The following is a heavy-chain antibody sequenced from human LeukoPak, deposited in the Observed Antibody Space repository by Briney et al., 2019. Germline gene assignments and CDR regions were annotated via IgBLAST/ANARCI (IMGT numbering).Heavy chain of an antibody. CDR1: GGTFSSYA. Sequence: GASVEVSCKASGGTFSSYAISWVRQAPGQGLEWMGRIIPILGIANYAQKFQGRVTITADKSTSTAYMELSSLRSEDTAVYYCARVRRLGELFFDYWGQGTLVTVSS. CDR2: IIPILGIA. J-gene: IGHJ4*02. CDR3: ARVRRLGELFFDY. V-gene: IGHV1-69*04. D-gene: IGHD3-10*01.